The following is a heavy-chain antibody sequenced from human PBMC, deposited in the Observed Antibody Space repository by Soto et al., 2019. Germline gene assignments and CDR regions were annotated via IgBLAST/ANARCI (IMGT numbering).Heavy chain of an antibody. D-gene: IGHD6-19*01. CDR1: GYTFTSYG. J-gene: IGHJ6*02. Sequence: ASVKVSCKASGYTFTSYGISWVRQAPGQGLEWMGWISAYNGNTNYAQKLQGRVTMTTDTSTSTAYMELRSLRSDDTAVYYRARDFQQWLVLKNYYYYGMDVWGQGSTVTVSS. CDR3: ARDFQQWLVLKNYYYYGMDV. V-gene: IGHV1-18*01. CDR2: ISAYNGNT.